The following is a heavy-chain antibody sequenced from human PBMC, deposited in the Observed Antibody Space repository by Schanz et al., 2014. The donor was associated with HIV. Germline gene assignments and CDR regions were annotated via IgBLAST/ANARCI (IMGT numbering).Heavy chain of an antibody. D-gene: IGHD2-21*02. V-gene: IGHV3-7*01. J-gene: IGHJ4*02. CDR2: INQDKSDK. Sequence: EVQLLESGGGLVQPGGSLRLSCTVSGFTFSRSAMTWVRQAPGKGLEWVAHINQDKSDKRYLYSVRGRFTVSRDNTKNLLFLKLSSLSAEVTAIYYCVRGDPIGSFWGQGTLVTVSS. CDR1: GFTFSRSA. CDR3: VRGDPIGSF.